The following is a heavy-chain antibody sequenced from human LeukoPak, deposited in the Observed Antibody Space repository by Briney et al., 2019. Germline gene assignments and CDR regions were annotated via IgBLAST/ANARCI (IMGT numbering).Heavy chain of an antibody. Sequence: SETLSLTCAVYGGSFSGYYWSWIRQPPGKGREWIGEINHSGSTNYNPSLKSRVTISVATSKTQFSLKRTSVTATDTAVYYCATLRRSCSSTTCDMIFDYWGQGTLVTVSS. CDR3: ATLRRSCSSTTCDMIFDY. D-gene: IGHD2-2*02. V-gene: IGHV4-34*01. CDR1: GGSFSGYY. J-gene: IGHJ4*02. CDR2: INHSGST.